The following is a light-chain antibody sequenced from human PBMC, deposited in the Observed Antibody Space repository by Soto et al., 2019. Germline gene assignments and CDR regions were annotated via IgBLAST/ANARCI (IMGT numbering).Light chain of an antibody. CDR3: SSYATNRVV. J-gene: IGLJ3*02. V-gene: IGLV2-14*01. CDR1: SSDVGGYNY. CDR2: EVS. Sequence: QSVLTQPASVSGSPGQSITISCTGTSSDVGGYNYVSWYQQHPGKAPKLMIYEVSYRPSGVSNRFSGSKSGNTASLTISGLQDEDEADYYCSSYATNRVVFGGGTKLTVL.